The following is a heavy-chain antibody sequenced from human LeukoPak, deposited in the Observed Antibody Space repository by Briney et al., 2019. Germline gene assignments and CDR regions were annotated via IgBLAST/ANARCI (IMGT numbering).Heavy chain of an antibody. Sequence: SETLSLSCSVSGGSISGFFWTWIRQSPGKGLEYIGYTYYSGTTDYNPTLKSRVSMSVDTFKNQFFLNLTSVTAADTAIYYCARVGYGSGSWGWFEPWGQGTLVTVSS. V-gene: IGHV4-59*01. CDR2: TYYSGTT. J-gene: IGHJ5*02. CDR3: ARVGYGSGSWGWFEP. D-gene: IGHD3-10*01. CDR1: GGSISGFF.